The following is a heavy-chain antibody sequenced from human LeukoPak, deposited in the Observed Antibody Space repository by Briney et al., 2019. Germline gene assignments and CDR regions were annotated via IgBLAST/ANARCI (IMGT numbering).Heavy chain of an antibody. J-gene: IGHJ6*02. CDR1: GGSISSSY. D-gene: IGHD2-15*01. CDR2: IYYSGST. Sequence: SETLSLTCTVSGGSISSSYWSWIRQPPGKGLEWIGYIYYSGSTNYNPSLKSRVTISVDTSKNQFSLKLSSVTAADTAVYYCARDPRGGYYGMDVWGQGTTVTVSS. CDR3: ARDPRGGYYGMDV. V-gene: IGHV4-59*01.